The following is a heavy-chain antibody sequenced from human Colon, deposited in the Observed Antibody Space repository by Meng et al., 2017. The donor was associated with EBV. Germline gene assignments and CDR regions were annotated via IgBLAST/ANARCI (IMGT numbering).Heavy chain of an antibody. CDR1: AFSFSSYN. Sequence: EVQLVESGGGLVKPGGSLSLSCAASAFSFSSYNMNWVRQAPGKGLEWVASISETSNEIHYADSVKGRVSVSRDNAKNSLYLQMNSLRAEDTAVYYCATYMYFYRDFDYWGQGTLVTVAS. CDR3: ATYMYFYRDFDY. V-gene: IGHV3-21*02. D-gene: IGHD3-10*01. CDR2: ISETSNEI. J-gene: IGHJ4*02.